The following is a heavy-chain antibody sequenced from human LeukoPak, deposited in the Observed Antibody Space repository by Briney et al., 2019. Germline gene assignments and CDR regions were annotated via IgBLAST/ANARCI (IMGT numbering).Heavy chain of an antibody. CDR1: GFTFSSYW. CDR2: INSDGSST. V-gene: IGHV3-74*01. CDR3: ARTSGGTPAYSSGWAGYWYFDL. D-gene: IGHD6-19*01. J-gene: IGHJ2*01. Sequence: GGSLRLSCAASGFTFSSYWMHWVRQAPGKGLVWVSRINSDGSSTSYADSVKGRFTISRDNAKNTLYLQMNSLRAEDTAVYYCARTSGGTPAYSSGWAGYWYFDLWGRGTLVTVSS.